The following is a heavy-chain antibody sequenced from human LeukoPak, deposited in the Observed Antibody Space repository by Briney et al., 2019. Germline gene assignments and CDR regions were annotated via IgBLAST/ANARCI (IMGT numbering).Heavy chain of an antibody. CDR1: GFNFRASA. J-gene: IGHJ3*01. Sequence: QPGGPLNLSCVASGFNFRASAMHWGRQASGKGLEWVGRIRAQGNSQSTGYAAAVNARFTISRDNSQNTAYLQMNGLKTEDTGMYYCTTHRSGGFSWGQGTIVTVSS. D-gene: IGHD4-23*01. V-gene: IGHV3-73*01. CDR3: TTHRSGGFS. CDR2: IRAQGNSQST.